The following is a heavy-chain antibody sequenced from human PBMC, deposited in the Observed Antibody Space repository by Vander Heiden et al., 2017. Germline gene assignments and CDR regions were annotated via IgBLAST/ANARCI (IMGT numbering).Heavy chain of an antibody. CDR1: GFTFSSYS. CDR3: ARDELNVDTAMASFDY. J-gene: IGHJ4*02. V-gene: IGHV3-21*01. Sequence: EVQLVESVGGLVKPGGSLRLSCAASGFTFSSYSMNWVRQAPGKGLEWVSSISSSSSYIYYADSVKGRFTISRDNAKNSLYLQMNSLRAEDTAVYYCARDELNVDTAMASFDYWGQGTLVTVSS. D-gene: IGHD5-18*01. CDR2: ISSSSSYI.